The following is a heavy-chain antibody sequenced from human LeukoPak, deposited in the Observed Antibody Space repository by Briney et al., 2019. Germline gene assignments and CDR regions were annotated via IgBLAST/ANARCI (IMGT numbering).Heavy chain of an antibody. V-gene: IGHV3-30*02. CDR3: AKEYGYDYNYFYSMDV. CDR1: GFTFSSYG. Sequence: GGSLRLSCAASGFTFSSYGIHWVRQAPGKGLEWVAFRRYDGSNKYHADSVKGRFTISRDNSKNTVYLQMNSLRPEDTAVYFCAKEYGYDYNYFYSMDVWGKGTTVTISS. D-gene: IGHD1-1*01. J-gene: IGHJ6*03. CDR2: RRYDGSNK.